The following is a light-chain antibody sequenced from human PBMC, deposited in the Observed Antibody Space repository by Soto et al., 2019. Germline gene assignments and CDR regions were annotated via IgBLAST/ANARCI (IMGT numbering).Light chain of an antibody. J-gene: IGLJ1*01. Sequence: QSVLTQPASVSGSPGQSITISCAGTSSDVGSYNLVSWYQNHPGKAPKLMIYEGSKRPSGVSNRFSGSKSGHTASLTISGLQAADEADYFCFSYAGSSTYVFGTGTKVTVL. CDR1: SSDVGSYNL. V-gene: IGLV2-23*01. CDR3: FSYAGSSTYV. CDR2: EGS.